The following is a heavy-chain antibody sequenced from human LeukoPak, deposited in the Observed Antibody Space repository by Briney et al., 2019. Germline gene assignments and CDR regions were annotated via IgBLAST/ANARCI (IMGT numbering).Heavy chain of an antibody. CDR1: GGSISSGGYY. J-gene: IGHJ4*02. CDR3: ASRTVTTEYFDY. D-gene: IGHD4-17*01. CDR2: IYYSGST. Sequence: PSQTLSLTCTVSGGSISSGGYYWSWIRQHPGKGLEWIGYIYYSGSTYYNPSLKSRVTISVDTSKNQFSLKPSSVTAADTAVYYCASRTVTTEYFDYWGQGTLVTVSS. V-gene: IGHV4-31*03.